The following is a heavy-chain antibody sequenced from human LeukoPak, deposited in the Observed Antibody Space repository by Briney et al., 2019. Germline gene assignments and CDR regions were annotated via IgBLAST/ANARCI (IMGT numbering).Heavy chain of an antibody. CDR3: ARVRVGFGWFDP. Sequence: ASVKVSCKASGHTFTSYGISWVRQAPGQGLEWMGWISAYNGNTNYAQKLQGRVTMTTDTSTSTAYMELRSLRSDDTAVYYCARVRVGFGWFDPWGQGTLVTVSS. V-gene: IGHV1-18*01. CDR1: GHTFTSYG. D-gene: IGHD1-26*01. J-gene: IGHJ5*02. CDR2: ISAYNGNT.